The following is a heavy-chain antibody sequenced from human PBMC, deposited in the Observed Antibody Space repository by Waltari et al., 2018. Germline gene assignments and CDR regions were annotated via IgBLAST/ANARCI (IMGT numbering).Heavy chain of an antibody. CDR3: ARRGRWLHYYYYYMDV. CDR1: GGSFSGYY. J-gene: IGHJ6*03. CDR2: INHSGST. V-gene: IGHV4-34*01. D-gene: IGHD3-22*01. Sequence: QVQLQQWGAGLLKPSETLSLTCAVYGGSFSGYYWSWIRQPPGKGLEWIGEINHSGSTNYNPSLKSRVTISVDTSKNQFSLKLSSVTAADTAVYYCARRGRWLHYYYYYMDVWGKGTTVTISS.